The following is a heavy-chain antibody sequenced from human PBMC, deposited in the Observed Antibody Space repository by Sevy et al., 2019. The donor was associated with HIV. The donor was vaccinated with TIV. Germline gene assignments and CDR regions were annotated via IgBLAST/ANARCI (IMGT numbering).Heavy chain of an antibody. CDR1: GFTFSSYS. D-gene: IGHD2-2*01. V-gene: IGHV3-21*01. J-gene: IGHJ6*02. Sequence: GGSLRLSCAASGFTFSSYSMNWVRQAPGKGLEWVSSISSSSSYIYYADSVKGRFTISRDNAKNSLYLQMNSLRAEDTAVYYCARDRGCSSTSCHYYYGMDVWGQRTTVTVSS. CDR3: ARDRGCSSTSCHYYYGMDV. CDR2: ISSSSSYI.